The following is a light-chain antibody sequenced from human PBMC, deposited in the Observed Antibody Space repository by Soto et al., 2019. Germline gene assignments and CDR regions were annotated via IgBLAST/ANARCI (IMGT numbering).Light chain of an antibody. CDR1: QSISTE. V-gene: IGKV3-15*01. CDR2: SAS. CDR3: QQGHTWPLT. Sequence: EIVMTQSPATLSVSPGERATLSCRASQSISTELAWYQQKPGQPPRLLFYSASTRATGVPARFTGSGSGSEFTLTISGLQSEDFAVYYCQQGHTWPLTFGQGTRLEI. J-gene: IGKJ2*01.